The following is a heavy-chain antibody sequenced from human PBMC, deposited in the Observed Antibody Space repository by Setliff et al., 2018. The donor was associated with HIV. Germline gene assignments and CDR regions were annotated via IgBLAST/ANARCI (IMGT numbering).Heavy chain of an antibody. Sequence: GSLRLSCAASGFTFSSYAMTWVRQAPGKGLEWVASITGSGISTYHADFVKGRFTISRDKSKNTLYLQMNSLRVDDTAVYFCAKTIAALDYWGQGTLVTVSS. CDR2: ITGSGIST. CDR1: GFTFSSYA. CDR3: AKTIAALDY. D-gene: IGHD6-13*01. V-gene: IGHV3-23*01. J-gene: IGHJ4*02.